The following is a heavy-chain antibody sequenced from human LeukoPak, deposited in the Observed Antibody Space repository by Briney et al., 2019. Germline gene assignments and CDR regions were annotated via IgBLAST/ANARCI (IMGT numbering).Heavy chain of an antibody. CDR3: ARETGGSFEYFDY. CDR1: GYSFTSYY. V-gene: IGHV1-2*06. Sequence: ASVKVSCKASGYSFTSYYIHWVRQAPGQGLEWKGRINPSSGGTNYAQKFQGRVTMTRDTSITTAYMGLSSLRSDDTAVYYCARETGGSFEYFDYWGQGTLVTVSS. D-gene: IGHD7-27*01. J-gene: IGHJ4*02. CDR2: INPSSGGT.